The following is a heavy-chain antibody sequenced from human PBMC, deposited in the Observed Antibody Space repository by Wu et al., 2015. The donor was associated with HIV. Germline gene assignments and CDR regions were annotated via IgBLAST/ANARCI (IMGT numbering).Heavy chain of an antibody. D-gene: IGHD6-13*01. CDR2: IIPIFGTA. CDR3: ARDLRQQEVSFDP. CDR1: GGTFSSYG. J-gene: IGHJ5*02. Sequence: QVQLVQSGAEVKKPGSSVKVSCKASGGTFSSYGVNWVRQAPGQGLEWVGGIIPIFGTANYAQRLQGRVTISADESTSTAYMELSSLRSEDTAAYYCARDLRQQEVSFDPWGQGTLVTVSS. V-gene: IGHV1-69*12.